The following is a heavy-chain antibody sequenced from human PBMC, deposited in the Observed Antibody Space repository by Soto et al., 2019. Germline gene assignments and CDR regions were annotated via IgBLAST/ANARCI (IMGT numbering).Heavy chain of an antibody. CDR3: ARDRLRCYDSSGFYS. Sequence: ASVKVSCKASGYSFSFYGINWVRQAPGQGLEWMGWINPSDGNRNFAQKFEDRVTMTTATSTNTVFLELWSLKSDYTALYYCARDRLRCYDSSGFYSWGQGTMVTVSS. CDR1: GYSFSFYG. CDR2: INPSDGNR. D-gene: IGHD3-22*01. V-gene: IGHV1-18*01. J-gene: IGHJ4*02.